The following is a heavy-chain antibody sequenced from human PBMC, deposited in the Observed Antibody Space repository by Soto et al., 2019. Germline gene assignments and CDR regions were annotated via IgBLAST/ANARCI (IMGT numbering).Heavy chain of an antibody. D-gene: IGHD3-10*01. CDR1: GYSISSSNW. V-gene: IGHV4-28*01. Sequence: ASETLSLTCAVSGYSISSSNWWGWIRQPPGKGLEWIGYIYYSGTTYYNPSLKSRVTMSVDTSKNQFSLKLTSVTAVDTAVYYCARHNYGSGSTYFDYWGQGTLVTVSS. CDR3: ARHNYGSGSTYFDY. J-gene: IGHJ4*02. CDR2: IYYSGTT.